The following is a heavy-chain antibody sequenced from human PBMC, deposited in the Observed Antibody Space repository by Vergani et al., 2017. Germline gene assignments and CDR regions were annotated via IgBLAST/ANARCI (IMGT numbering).Heavy chain of an antibody. V-gene: IGHV3-30-3*02. Sequence: QVKLEESGGGVVQPGRSLRLSCAASGFSFGNYAMHWVREDPGKGLGWVGVISYDGTEKKYADSVNGRFTISRDNSKNMLFLQMNNLITEDTAIYYCAKQYFVSGNYLFDYWGHGTLVTVSS. J-gene: IGHJ4*01. D-gene: IGHD3-10*01. CDR1: GFSFGNYA. CDR2: ISYDGTEK. CDR3: AKQYFVSGNYLFDY.